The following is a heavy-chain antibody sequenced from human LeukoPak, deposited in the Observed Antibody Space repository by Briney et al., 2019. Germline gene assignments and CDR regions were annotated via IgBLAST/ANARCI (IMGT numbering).Heavy chain of an antibody. J-gene: IGHJ4*02. CDR3: AKGQWELLEYIDY. CDR1: GFTFSRYA. Sequence: GGSLRLSCAASGFTFSRYAMHWVRQAPGKGLEWVTVISYDGTNKYYADSVKGRFTISRDNSKNTLYLQMNSLRIEDTAVYYCAKGQWELLEYIDYWGQGTLVTVSS. D-gene: IGHD1-26*01. CDR2: ISYDGTNK. V-gene: IGHV3-30*04.